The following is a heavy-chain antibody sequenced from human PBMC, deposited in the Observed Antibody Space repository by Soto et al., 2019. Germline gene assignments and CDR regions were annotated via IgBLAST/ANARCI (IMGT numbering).Heavy chain of an antibody. CDR1: GFTFNNYA. V-gene: IGHV3-23*01. CDR3: AKAHVHDFWTPSP. CDR2: ISGTGGST. J-gene: IGHJ4*02. D-gene: IGHD3-3*01. Sequence: GGSLRLSCAASGFTFNNYAMNWVRQAPGKGLEWVATISGTGGSTYYADSVKGRFTISRDNSKNTLYLQMNSLRVEDTAVYYCAKAHVHDFWTPSPGGQGTLVTVSS.